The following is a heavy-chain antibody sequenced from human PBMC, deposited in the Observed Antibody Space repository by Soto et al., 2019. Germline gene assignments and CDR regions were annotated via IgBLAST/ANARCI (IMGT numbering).Heavy chain of an antibody. CDR3: ARDKVRGWYDY. Sequence: QVQLVESGGGLVKPGGSLRLSCAASGFTFSDYYMSWIRQAPGKGLEWVSYISSSSSYTNYADSVKGRFTISRDNAKNSLYLQMNSLRAEDTAVYYCARDKVRGWYDYWCQGTLVTVSS. D-gene: IGHD6-19*01. CDR1: GFTFSDYY. V-gene: IGHV3-11*06. CDR2: ISSSSSYT. J-gene: IGHJ4*02.